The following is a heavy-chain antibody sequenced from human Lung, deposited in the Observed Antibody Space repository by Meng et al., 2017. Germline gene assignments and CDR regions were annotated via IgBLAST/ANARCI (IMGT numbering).Heavy chain of an antibody. J-gene: IGHJ4*02. D-gene: IGHD3-10*01. Sequence: GESLKISCAASGFTFSSNWMSWVRQAPGKGLEWVANIKEDGSEKYYVDSVKGRFTISRDNAKNSLYLQMNSLRAEDTAVYYCARLRYYGSGSCDYWGQGTLVTVSS. CDR2: IKEDGSEK. CDR1: GFTFSSNW. CDR3: ARLRYYGSGSCDY. V-gene: IGHV3-7*01.